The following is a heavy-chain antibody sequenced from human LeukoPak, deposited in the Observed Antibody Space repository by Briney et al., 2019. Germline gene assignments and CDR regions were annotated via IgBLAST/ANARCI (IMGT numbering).Heavy chain of an antibody. Sequence: ASEKVSCKPSGYTFTGYYMHWVRQAPGQGLEWMGWINPNSGGTNYAQKFQGRVTMTRDTSISTAYMELSRLRSDDTAVYYCARGPTTDGHIDYWGQGTLVTVSS. J-gene: IGHJ4*02. CDR3: ARGPTTDGHIDY. CDR2: INPNSGGT. CDR1: GYTFTGYY. V-gene: IGHV1-2*02.